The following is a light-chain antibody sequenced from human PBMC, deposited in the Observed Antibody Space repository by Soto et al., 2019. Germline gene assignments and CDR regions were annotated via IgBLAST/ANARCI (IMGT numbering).Light chain of an antibody. Sequence: LTRPRSVSGSLAQSVPISFTGTTIDVGGYNYVSWYQQQSGKAPKLMIHEVSNRPSGVSNRFSGSKSGNTASLTISGLQAEDEADYYCSSYTSSRAYVFGTGTKV. CDR1: TIDVGGYNY. CDR2: EVS. CDR3: SSYTSSRAYV. J-gene: IGLJ1*01. V-gene: IGLV2-14*01.